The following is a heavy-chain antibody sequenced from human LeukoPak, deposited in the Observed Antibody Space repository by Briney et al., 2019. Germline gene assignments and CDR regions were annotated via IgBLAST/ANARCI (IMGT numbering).Heavy chain of an antibody. V-gene: IGHV4-34*01. J-gene: IGHJ4*02. D-gene: IGHD5-18*01. Sequence: SETLSLTCAVYGGSFSGYYWSWIRQPPGKGLEWIGEINHSGSTNYNPSLKSRVTISVDTSKNQFSLKLSSVTAADTAVYYCARLPDTAMVTVDYWGQGTLVTVSS. CDR2: INHSGST. CDR1: GGSFSGYY. CDR3: ARLPDTAMVTVDY.